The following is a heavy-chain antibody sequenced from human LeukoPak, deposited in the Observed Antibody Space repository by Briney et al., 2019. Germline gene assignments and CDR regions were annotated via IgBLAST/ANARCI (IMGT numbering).Heavy chain of an antibody. J-gene: IGHJ4*02. Sequence: RGGSLRLSCAASGFTFNSYGMHWVRQAPGKGLEWVAIISYDGPNKYYADSVKGRFTISRDNSKNTLYLQMNSLRADDTAVYYCAKGSGSSSWYPDYWGQGTLVTVSS. CDR2: ISYDGPNK. CDR1: GFTFNSYG. V-gene: IGHV3-30*18. D-gene: IGHD6-13*01. CDR3: AKGSGSSSWYPDY.